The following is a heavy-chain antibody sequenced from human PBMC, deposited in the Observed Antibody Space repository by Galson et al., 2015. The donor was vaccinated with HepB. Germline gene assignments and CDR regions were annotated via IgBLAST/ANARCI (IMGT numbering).Heavy chain of an antibody. J-gene: IGHJ4*02. CDR2: ISYDGSNK. Sequence: SLRLSCAASGFTFSSYAMHWVRQAPGKGLEWVAVISYDGSNKYYADSVKGRFTISRDNSKNTLYLQMNSLRAEDTAVYYCARDDCSSTSCYSVVFGYWGQGTLVTVSS. CDR1: GFTFSSYA. V-gene: IGHV3-30-3*01. CDR3: ARDDCSSTSCYSVVFGY. D-gene: IGHD2-2*01.